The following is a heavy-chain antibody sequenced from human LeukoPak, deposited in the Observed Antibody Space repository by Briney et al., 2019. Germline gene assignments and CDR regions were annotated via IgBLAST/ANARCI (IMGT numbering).Heavy chain of an antibody. V-gene: IGHV1-69*02. CDR3: ARHLTAYYYDSSGYN. D-gene: IGHD3-22*01. CDR1: GGTFSSYT. Sequence: SVKVSCKASGGTFSSYTISWVRQAPGQGLEWMGRIIPILGIANYAQKFQGRVTITADKSTSTAYMELSSLRSEDTAVYYCARHLTAYYYDSSGYNWGQGTLATASS. J-gene: IGHJ4*02. CDR2: IIPILGIA.